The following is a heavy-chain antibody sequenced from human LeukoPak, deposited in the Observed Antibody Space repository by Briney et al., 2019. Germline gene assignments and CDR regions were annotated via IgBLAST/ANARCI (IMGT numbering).Heavy chain of an antibody. CDR2: ILSDGSKE. D-gene: IGHD3-22*01. Sequence: PERSLRLSCEASTNSFFDYAMNWVRQAPGKGLEWVAVILSDGSKEFYTDSVKGRFTISRDNSKNTLYLQMNSLRAEDTAVYYCVRDDDRPDNGLDYWGQGTLVTVSS. J-gene: IGHJ4*02. CDR3: VRDDDRPDNGLDY. CDR1: TNSFFDYA. V-gene: IGHV3-30*04.